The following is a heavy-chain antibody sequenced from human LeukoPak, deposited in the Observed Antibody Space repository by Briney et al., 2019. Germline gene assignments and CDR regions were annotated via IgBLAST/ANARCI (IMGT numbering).Heavy chain of an antibody. D-gene: IGHD4-17*01. J-gene: IGHJ4*02. CDR3: AREGHDYGDNTPDY. Sequence: ASVKVSCKASGYTFRNYGILWVRQAPGPELDSMGSVSPYNDNTNYPHNFQVRVTMTTDTSTNLAYMELRSLRYDDTAVYYCAREGHDYGDNTPDYWGRGTLVTVSS. CDR2: VSPYNDNT. CDR1: GYTFRNYG. V-gene: IGHV1-18*01.